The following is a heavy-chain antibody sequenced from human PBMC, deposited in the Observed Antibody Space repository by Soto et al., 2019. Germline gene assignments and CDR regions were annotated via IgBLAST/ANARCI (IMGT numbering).Heavy chain of an antibody. V-gene: IGHV3-21*01. J-gene: IGHJ6*02. CDR1: GFTFSSSR. D-gene: IGHD3-10*01. Sequence: PGGSLRLSCAASGFTFSSSRLHWVRQAPGQGLEWVSGIRGFSPYTFYAESVKGRFTISRDNAKNSLYLQMNSLRAEDTAVYYCARDRGYDAHDYYYNAMDVWGQGTTVTAP. CDR3: ARDRGYDAHDYYYNAMDV. CDR2: IRGFSPYT.